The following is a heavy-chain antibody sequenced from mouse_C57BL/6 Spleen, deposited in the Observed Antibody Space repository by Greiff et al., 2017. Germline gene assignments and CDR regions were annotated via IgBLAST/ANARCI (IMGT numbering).Heavy chain of an antibody. CDR1: GYAFSSYW. J-gene: IGHJ3*01. D-gene: IGHD1-1*01. V-gene: IGHV1-80*01. CDR2: IYPGDGAT. Sequence: QVQLQQSGAELVKPGASVKISCKASGYAFSSYWMNWVKQRPGKGLEWIGHIYPGDGATNYNGKFKGKATLTADKSSSPAYMQLSSLTSEDSAVYFCARPFTTVVATPFAYWGQGTLVTVSA. CDR3: ARPFTTVVATPFAY.